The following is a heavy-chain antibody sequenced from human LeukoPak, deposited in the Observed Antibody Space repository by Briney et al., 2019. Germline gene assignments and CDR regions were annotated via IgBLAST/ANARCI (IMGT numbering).Heavy chain of an antibody. CDR3: ARYNWNPTGFDY. J-gene: IGHJ4*02. V-gene: IGHV4-30-2*01. CDR2: IYHSGST. CDR1: GGSFSGYY. Sequence: PSETLSLTCAVYGGSFSGYYWSWIRQPPGKGLEWIGYIYHSGSTYYNPSLKSRVTISVDRSKNQFSLKLSSVTAADTAVYYCARYNWNPTGFDYWGQGTLVTVSS. D-gene: IGHD1-20*01.